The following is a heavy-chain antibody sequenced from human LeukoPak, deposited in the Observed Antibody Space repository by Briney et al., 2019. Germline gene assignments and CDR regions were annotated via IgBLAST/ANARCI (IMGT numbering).Heavy chain of an antibody. V-gene: IGHV3-30*18. CDR1: GFIFSRND. J-gene: IGHJ4*02. CDR3: AKEGGYCSSTSCYDY. Sequence: PGGSLRLSCAASGFIFSRNDMHWVRQAPGKGLEWVAVISYDGSNKYYADSVKGRFTISRDNSKNTLYLQMNSLRVEDTAVYYCAKEGGYCSSTSCYDYWGQGTLVTVSS. CDR2: ISYDGSNK. D-gene: IGHD2-2*01.